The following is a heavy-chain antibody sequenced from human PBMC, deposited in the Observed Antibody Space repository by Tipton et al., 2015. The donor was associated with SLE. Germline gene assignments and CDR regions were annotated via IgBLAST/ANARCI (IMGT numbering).Heavy chain of an antibody. Sequence: TLSLTCTVSGGSISSSTYYWGWIRQPPGKGLEWIGSIYYSGSTYYNPSLTSRVTISVDTSKNQFSLRLSSVTATDTAVYYCARHQGYSSFGALGYWGQGTLVTVSS. CDR3: ARHQGYSSFGALGY. D-gene: IGHD6-6*01. V-gene: IGHV4-39*01. CDR2: IYYSGST. J-gene: IGHJ4*02. CDR1: GGSISSSTYY.